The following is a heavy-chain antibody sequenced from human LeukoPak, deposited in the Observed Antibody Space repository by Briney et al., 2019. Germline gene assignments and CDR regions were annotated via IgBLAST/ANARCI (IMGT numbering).Heavy chain of an antibody. J-gene: IGHJ5*02. D-gene: IGHD2-2*01. CDR1: GFTFSSYG. V-gene: IGHV3-33*06. Sequence: QPGGSLRLSCAASGFTFSSYGMHWVRQAPGKGLEWVAVIWYDGSNKYYADSVKGRFTISRDNSKNTLYLQMNSLRAEDTAVYYCAKESEYQLPHNWFAPWGQGTLVTVSS. CDR2: IWYDGSNK. CDR3: AKESEYQLPHNWFAP.